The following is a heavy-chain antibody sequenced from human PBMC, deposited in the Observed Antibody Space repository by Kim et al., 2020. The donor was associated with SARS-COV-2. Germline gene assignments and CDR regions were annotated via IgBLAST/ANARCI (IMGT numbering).Heavy chain of an antibody. CDR1: GFTFSSYS. Sequence: GGSLRLSCAASGFTFSSYSMNWVRQAPGKGLEWVSSISSSSSYIYYADSVKGRFTISRDNAKNSLYLQMNSLRAEDTAVYYCARSRAVRGVGGPRDYFDYWGQGTLVTVSS. J-gene: IGHJ4*02. CDR2: ISSSSSYI. V-gene: IGHV3-21*01. D-gene: IGHD3-10*01. CDR3: ARSRAVRGVGGPRDYFDY.